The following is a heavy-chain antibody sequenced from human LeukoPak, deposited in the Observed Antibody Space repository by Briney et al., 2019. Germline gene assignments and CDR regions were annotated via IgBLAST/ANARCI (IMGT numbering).Heavy chain of an antibody. CDR2: ISSSGSYI. V-gene: IGHV3-21*04. D-gene: IGHD1-26*01. CDR3: AKGLVGASH. J-gene: IGHJ3*01. CDR1: RFTFSSYS. Sequence: PGGSLRLSCAASRFTFSSYSMNWVRQAPGKGLEWVSSISSSGSYIYYADSVKGRFTISRDNSKNTLYLQMNSLRAEDTAVYYCAKGLVGASHWGQGTMVTVSS.